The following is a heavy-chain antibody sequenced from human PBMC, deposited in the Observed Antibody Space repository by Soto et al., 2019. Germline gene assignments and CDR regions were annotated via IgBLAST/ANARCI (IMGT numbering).Heavy chain of an antibody. Sequence: QVQLVESGGGVVQPGRSLRLSCAASGFTFSSYGMHWVRQAPGKGLEWVAVIWYDGSNKYYADSVKGRFTISRDNYKNTLYLQMNSLRAEDTAVYYCARERRKWERLAYWGQGTLVTVSS. CDR2: IWYDGSNK. V-gene: IGHV3-33*01. D-gene: IGHD1-26*01. J-gene: IGHJ4*02. CDR1: GFTFSSYG. CDR3: ARERRKWERLAY.